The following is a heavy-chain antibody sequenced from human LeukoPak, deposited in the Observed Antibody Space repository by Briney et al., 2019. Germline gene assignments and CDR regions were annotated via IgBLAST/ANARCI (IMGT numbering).Heavy chain of an antibody. D-gene: IGHD5-18*01. V-gene: IGHV3-74*01. Sequence: GGSLRLSCAASGLTLSDFWMHWVRQPPGKGLVWVALVKGDGRTTIYADSVKGRFTISRDNAKNTLYLQMNSLRADDSGVYYCATGHSYGYDYWGQGVLVTVSS. CDR1: GLTLSDFW. J-gene: IGHJ4*02. CDR2: VKGDGRTT. CDR3: ATGHSYGYDY.